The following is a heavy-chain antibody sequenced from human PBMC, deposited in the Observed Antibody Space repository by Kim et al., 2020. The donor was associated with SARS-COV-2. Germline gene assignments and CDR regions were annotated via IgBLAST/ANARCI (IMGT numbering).Heavy chain of an antibody. J-gene: IGHJ3*02. D-gene: IGHD2-15*01. Sequence: HKFQGRVTITRDTSASTAYMELSSLRSEDTAVYYCARDKSTVVSDAFDIWGQGTMVTVSS. V-gene: IGHV1-3*01. CDR3: ARDKSTVVSDAFDI.